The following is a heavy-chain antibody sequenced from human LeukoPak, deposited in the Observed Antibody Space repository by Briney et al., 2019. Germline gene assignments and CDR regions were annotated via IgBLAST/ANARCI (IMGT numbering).Heavy chain of an antibody. CDR1: GFTFSDHY. J-gene: IGHJ4*02. CDR2: ISSSGSTI. V-gene: IGHV3-11*04. Sequence: GGSLRLSCAVSGFTFSDHYMSWIRQAPGKGLEWLSYISSSGSTISYADSVKGRFTISRDNTKNSLYLQMNSLRAEDTAVYYCARDDPGLCFDYWGQGTLVTVSS. CDR3: ARDDPGLCFDY.